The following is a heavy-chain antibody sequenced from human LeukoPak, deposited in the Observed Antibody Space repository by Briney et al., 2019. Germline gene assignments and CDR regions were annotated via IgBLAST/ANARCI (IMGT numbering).Heavy chain of an antibody. J-gene: IGHJ4*02. CDR1: GGSISSGSYY. V-gene: IGHV4-61*01. CDR2: IYYSGST. CDR3: ARGYGSGSYVY. D-gene: IGHD3-10*01. Sequence: SETLSLTCTVSGGSISSGSYYWSWIRQPPGKGLEWIGYIYYSGSTNYNPSLKSRVTISVDTSKNQFSLKLSSVTAADTAVYYCARGYGSGSYVYWGQGTLVTVSS.